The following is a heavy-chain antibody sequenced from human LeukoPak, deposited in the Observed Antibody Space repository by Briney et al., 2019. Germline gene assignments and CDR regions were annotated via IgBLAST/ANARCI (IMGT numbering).Heavy chain of an antibody. CDR3: ARDPRAAAEDDAFDI. V-gene: IGHV4-39*07. CDR1: GGSISSSSYY. Sequence: PSETLSLTCTVSGGSISSSSYYWGWIRQPPGKGLEWIGSIYHSGSTYYNPSLKSRVTISVDTSKNQFSLKLSSVTAADTAVYYCARDPRAAAEDDAFDIWGQGTMVTVSS. D-gene: IGHD6-13*01. J-gene: IGHJ3*02. CDR2: IYHSGST.